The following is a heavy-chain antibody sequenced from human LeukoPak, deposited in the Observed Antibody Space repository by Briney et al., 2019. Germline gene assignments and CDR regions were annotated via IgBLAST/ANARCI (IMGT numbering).Heavy chain of an antibody. D-gene: IGHD3-22*01. CDR2: ISGSGGST. J-gene: IGHJ4*02. CDR3: ARPSGWYDSSLDY. CDR1: GFTFSSYA. V-gene: IGHV3-23*01. Sequence: GGSLRLSCAASGFTFSSYAMSWVRQAPGKGLEWVSAISGSGGSTYYADSVKGRFTISRDNSKNTLYLQMNSLRAEDTAVYYCARPSGWYDSSLDYWGQGTLVTVSS.